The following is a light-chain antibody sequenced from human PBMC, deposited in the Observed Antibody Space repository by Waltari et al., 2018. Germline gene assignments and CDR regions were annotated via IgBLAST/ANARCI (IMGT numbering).Light chain of an antibody. J-gene: IGKJ1*01. V-gene: IGKV3-20*01. CDR2: GAS. CDR1: QSVSSSY. CDR3: QQYGSSPSAT. Sequence: EIVLTQSPGTLSLSPGERATLSCRASQSVSSSYLAWYQQKPGQAPRLLIYGASSRATGIPDRFSGRGSGTDFTLTISRLEPEDFAVYYCQQYGSSPSATFGQGTKVEIK.